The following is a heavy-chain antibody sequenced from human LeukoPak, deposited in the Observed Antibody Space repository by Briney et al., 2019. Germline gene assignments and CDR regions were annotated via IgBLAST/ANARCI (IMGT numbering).Heavy chain of an antibody. V-gene: IGHV3-7*05. Sequence: PGGSLRLSCAASGFTFRRFWMSWVRQAPGKGPEWVANIKQDGSQKYYVDSVKGRFTISRDNAKNSLYLQMNSLRAEDTAIYYCAREVYGDNYYDYWGQGTLVTVSS. CDR1: GFTFRRFW. D-gene: IGHD4-17*01. CDR3: AREVYGDNYYDY. J-gene: IGHJ4*02. CDR2: IKQDGSQK.